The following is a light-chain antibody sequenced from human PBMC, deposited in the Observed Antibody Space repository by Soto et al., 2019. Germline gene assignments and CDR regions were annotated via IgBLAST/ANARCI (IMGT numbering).Light chain of an antibody. Sequence: QSAVTQPPSVSGAPGQRVTISCTGSSSNIGAVYDVHWYQQLPGTAPKLLIYGNINRPSGVPDRFSGSKSGTSASLAITGLQAEYEADYYCQSYDSSLSGWVFGGGTKLTVL. V-gene: IGLV1-40*01. CDR2: GNI. J-gene: IGLJ3*02. CDR1: SSNIGAVYD. CDR3: QSYDSSLSGWV.